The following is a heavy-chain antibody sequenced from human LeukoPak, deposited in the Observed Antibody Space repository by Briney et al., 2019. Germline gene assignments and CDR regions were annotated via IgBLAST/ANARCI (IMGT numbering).Heavy chain of an antibody. CDR1: GFTVSSNY. J-gene: IGHJ3*02. V-gene: IGHV3-66*01. Sequence: GGSLRLSCAASGFTVSSNYMSWVRQAPGKGLEWVSVIYSGGSTYYADSVKGRFTISRDNSKNTLYLQMNSLRAEDTAVYYCARDLAWDVFDIWGKGKMVTVS. CDR3: ARDLAWDVFDI. CDR2: IYSGGST.